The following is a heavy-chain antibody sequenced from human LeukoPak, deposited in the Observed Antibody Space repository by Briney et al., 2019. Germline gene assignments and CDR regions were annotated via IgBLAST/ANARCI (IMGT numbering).Heavy chain of an antibody. CDR1: GFTFGDYA. CDR2: IRSKAYGGTT. V-gene: IGHV3-49*03. Sequence: GSLRLSCTASGFTFGDYAMSWFRQAPGKGLEWVGFIRSKAYGGTTEYAASVKGRFTISIDDSKSTAYLQMNSLKTEDTAVYYCTTDRAVAGTSGVYWGQGTLVTVSS. J-gene: IGHJ4*02. D-gene: IGHD6-19*01. CDR3: TTDRAVAGTSGVY.